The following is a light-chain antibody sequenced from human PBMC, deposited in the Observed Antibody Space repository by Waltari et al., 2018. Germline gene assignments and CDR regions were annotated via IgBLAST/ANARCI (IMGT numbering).Light chain of an antibody. J-gene: IGLJ2*01. CDR3: CSYAGSYTFVI. CDR1: SSDVGNYNY. CDR2: DVS. Sequence: QSALTQPRSVSGSPGQSVTISCTGTSSDVGNYNYVSWYQQLPNKAPKLMIYDVSERPSGVPDRFAGSKSGTTASLTISGLLSEDEADYYCCSYAGSYTFVIFGGGTKLTVL. V-gene: IGLV2-11*01.